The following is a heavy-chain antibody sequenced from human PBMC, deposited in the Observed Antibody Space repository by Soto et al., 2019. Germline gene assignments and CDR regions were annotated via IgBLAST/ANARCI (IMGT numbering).Heavy chain of an antibody. Sequence: SETLSLTCTVSGGSISSYYWSWIRQPPGKGLEWIGYIYYSGSTNYNPSLKSRVTISVDTSKNQFSLKLSSVTAADTAVYYCARASWYLGELDYWGQGTLVTVSS. CDR1: GGSISSYY. J-gene: IGHJ4*02. D-gene: IGHD3-16*01. V-gene: IGHV4-59*01. CDR2: IYYSGST. CDR3: ARASWYLGELDY.